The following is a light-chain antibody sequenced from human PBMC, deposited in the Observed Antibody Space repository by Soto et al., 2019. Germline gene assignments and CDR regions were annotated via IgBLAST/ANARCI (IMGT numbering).Light chain of an antibody. V-gene: IGLV1-40*01. CDR2: ENN. CDR1: SSNIGAGYE. J-gene: IGLJ1*01. Sequence: QSVLTQPPSVSEAPGQRVTISCTGSSSNIGAGYEPHCYQQVPGTAPKLLIYENNNRPSGVPDRFSGSKSGTSASLAITGLQAEDEAEYYCQSYDSSLSGYVFGTGTKVTVL. CDR3: QSYDSSLSGYV.